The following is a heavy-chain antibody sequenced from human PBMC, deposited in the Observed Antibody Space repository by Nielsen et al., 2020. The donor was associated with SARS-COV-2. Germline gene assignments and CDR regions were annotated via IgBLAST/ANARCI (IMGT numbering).Heavy chain of an antibody. CDR2: IYYSGST. CDR1: GGSISSFY. Sequence: SETLSLTCTVSGGSISSFYWSWIRQPPGKGLEWIGYIYYSGSTNYNPPLKSRVTISVDTSKNQFSLKLSSVTAADTAVYYCACGGPYYYYGMDVWGQGTTVTVSS. CDR3: ACGGPYYYYGMDV. D-gene: IGHD3-10*01. V-gene: IGHV4-59*01. J-gene: IGHJ6*02.